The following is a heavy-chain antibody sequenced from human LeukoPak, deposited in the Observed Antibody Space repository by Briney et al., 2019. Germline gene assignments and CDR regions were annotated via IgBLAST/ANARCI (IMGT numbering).Heavy chain of an antibody. V-gene: IGHV4-39*07. D-gene: IGHD6-19*01. Sequence: SETLSLTCTVSGGSISNSSYYWGWIRQPPGKGLEWIGSIYYSGSTYYNPSLKSRVTISVDTSKNQFSLKLSSVTAADTAVYYCARVLVQWLVPHYFDYGGQGTLVTVSS. CDR2: IYYSGST. CDR3: ARVLVQWLVPHYFDY. J-gene: IGHJ4*02. CDR1: GGSISNSSYY.